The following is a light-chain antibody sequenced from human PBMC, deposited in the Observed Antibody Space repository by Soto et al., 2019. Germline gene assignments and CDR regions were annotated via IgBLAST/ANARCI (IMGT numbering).Light chain of an antibody. CDR3: SLYTSSSLYV. Sequence: QSARTQPASVSGSPGHSITCSCTGTSSDVGGYNYVSWYQQHPGKAPKLMIYDVSNRPSGVSNRFSGSKSGNTASLTISGLQAEDEADYYCSLYTSSSLYVFGTATKVTVL. V-gene: IGLV2-14*03. J-gene: IGLJ1*01. CDR2: DVS. CDR1: SSDVGGYNY.